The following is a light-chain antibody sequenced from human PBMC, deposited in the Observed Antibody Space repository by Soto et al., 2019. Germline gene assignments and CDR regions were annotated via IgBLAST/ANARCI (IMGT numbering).Light chain of an antibody. CDR3: QQYDSYRA. CDR2: KAS. CDR1: QSISSW. J-gene: IGKJ1*01. Sequence: DIEMTQSPSTLSASVGDRVTITCRASQSISSWLAWYQQKPGKAPTLLIYKASTLESGVPSRFSGSGSGTDFTLTISSLQPDDFATYYCQQYDSYRAFGQGTKVEIK. V-gene: IGKV1-5*03.